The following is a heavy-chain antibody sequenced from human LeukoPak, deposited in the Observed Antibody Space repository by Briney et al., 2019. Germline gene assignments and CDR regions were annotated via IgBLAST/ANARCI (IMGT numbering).Heavy chain of an antibody. V-gene: IGHV4-59*01. J-gene: IGHJ4*02. CDR3: ARDRLFGVVTD. Sequence: SETLSLTCTVSGGSISSYYWSWIRQPPGKRLEWIGYTYYSGSTNYNPSLKSRVTISVDTSKNQFSLKLRSVTAADTAVYYCARDRLFGVVTDWGQGTLVTVSS. CDR1: GGSISSYY. D-gene: IGHD3-3*01. CDR2: TYYSGST.